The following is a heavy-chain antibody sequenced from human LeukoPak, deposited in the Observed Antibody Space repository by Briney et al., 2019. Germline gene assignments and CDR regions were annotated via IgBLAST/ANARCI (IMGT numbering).Heavy chain of an antibody. CDR2: IIPIFGTA. J-gene: IGHJ3*02. Sequence: GSSVKVSCKASGGTFSSYAISWVRQAPGQGLEWMGGIIPIFGTANYAQKFQGRVTITADESTSTAYMELSSLRSEDTAVYYCASVVRDGYNSAAFDIWGQGTMVTVSS. CDR3: ASVVRDGYNSAAFDI. CDR1: GGTFSSYA. D-gene: IGHD5-24*01. V-gene: IGHV1-69*01.